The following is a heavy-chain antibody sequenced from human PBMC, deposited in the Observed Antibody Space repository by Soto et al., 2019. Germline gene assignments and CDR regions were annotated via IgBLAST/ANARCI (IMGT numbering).Heavy chain of an antibody. CDR2: IYYSGST. J-gene: IGHJ5*02. V-gene: IGHV4-31*03. D-gene: IGHD6-6*01. CDR1: GGSISSGGYY. CDR3: VRDQRQLSWFDP. Sequence: QVQLQESGPGLVKPSQTLSLTCTVSGGSISSGGYYWSWIRQHPGKGLEWIGYIYYSGSTYYNPSLKSRVTISVDTSKNQFSLKLSSVTAADTAVYYCVRDQRQLSWFDPWGQGTLVTVSS.